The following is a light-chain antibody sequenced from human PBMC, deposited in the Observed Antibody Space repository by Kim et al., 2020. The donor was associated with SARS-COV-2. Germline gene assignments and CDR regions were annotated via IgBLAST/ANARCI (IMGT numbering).Light chain of an antibody. CDR3: SAYTSSSTLI. V-gene: IGLV2-14*01. Sequence: GQSVTTSCTGTSSASGGYKDVSWYQQHPGRAPRVVICEDSERPSAVSQRFSGAKSGNATSLTSSGVQAEDEADYYCSAYTSSSTLIFGGGTQLTVL. CDR1: SSASGGYKD. J-gene: IGLJ2*01. CDR2: EDS.